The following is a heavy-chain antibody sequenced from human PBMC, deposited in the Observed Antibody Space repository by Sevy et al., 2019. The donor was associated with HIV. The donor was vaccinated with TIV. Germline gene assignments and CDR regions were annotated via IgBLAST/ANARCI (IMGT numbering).Heavy chain of an antibody. D-gene: IGHD3-9*01. J-gene: IGHJ6*02. CDR2: ISYHGRDK. CDR3: AKDFTGYNGMDV. V-gene: IGHV3-30*18. CDR1: GITFSTSG. Sequence: GGSLRLSCVVSGITFSTSGMHWVRQAPGKGLEWVAVISYHGRDKFYADSVKGRSTISRDTSKNILYLQMISLRAEDTAVYYFAKDFTGYNGMDVWGQGTMVTVSS.